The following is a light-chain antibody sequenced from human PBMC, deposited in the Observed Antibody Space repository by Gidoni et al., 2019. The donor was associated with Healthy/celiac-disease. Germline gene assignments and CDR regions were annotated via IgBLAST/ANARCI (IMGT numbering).Light chain of an antibody. CDR3: QQRSNWPST. CDR1: QSVSSY. V-gene: IGKV3-11*01. J-gene: IGKJ4*01. Sequence: EIVLTQSPATLSLSPGERATLPCSASQSVSSYLAWYQQKPGQAPRLLIYDASNRATGIPARFSGSGSGTDFTLTISSLEPEDFAVYYCQQRSNWPSTFGGGTKVEIK. CDR2: DAS.